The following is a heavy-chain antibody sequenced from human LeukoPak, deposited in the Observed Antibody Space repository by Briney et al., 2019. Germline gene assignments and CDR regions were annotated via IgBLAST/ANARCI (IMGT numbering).Heavy chain of an antibody. D-gene: IGHD1-26*01. CDR1: GGSFSSYA. J-gene: IGHJ4*02. V-gene: IGHV1-69*01. Sequence: ASVKVSCKASGGSFSSYAINWVRQAPGQGLEWMGGIIPIFGTANYAQKFQDRVTITADESTSTAYMELSSLRSEDTAVYYCARGEIIRSGFDYWGQGTLVTVSS. CDR3: ARGEIIRSGFDY. CDR2: IIPIFGTA.